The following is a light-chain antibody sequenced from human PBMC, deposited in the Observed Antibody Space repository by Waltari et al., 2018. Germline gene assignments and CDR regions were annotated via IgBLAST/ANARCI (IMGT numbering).Light chain of an antibody. CDR1: SSDIGGYDF. Sequence: QSALTQPASMSGSPGQSITISCTGTSSDIGGYDFISWYQQHPGKSPRLIIFDVSLPPSGVSGRFSGSKSGNTASLSISGLQADDEADYFCSSYTDINIALIFGGGTKVTVL. J-gene: IGLJ2*01. CDR2: DVS. CDR3: SSYTDINIALI. V-gene: IGLV2-14*01.